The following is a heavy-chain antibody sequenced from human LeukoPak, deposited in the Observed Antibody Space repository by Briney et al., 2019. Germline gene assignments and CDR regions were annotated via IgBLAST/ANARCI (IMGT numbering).Heavy chain of an antibody. V-gene: IGHV3-74*01. CDR2: INEDGSTT. CDR3: AKHKENYGDSCLDDY. J-gene: IGHJ4*02. D-gene: IGHD4-17*01. CDR1: GFTFSSNW. Sequence: GGSLRLSCAASGFTFSSNWMHWVRQAPGKGLVWVSRINEDGSTTNYADSVKGRSTIFRDNAKNTLYLHMNSLRAEDTAVYFCAKHKENYGDSCLDDYWGQGTLVTVSS.